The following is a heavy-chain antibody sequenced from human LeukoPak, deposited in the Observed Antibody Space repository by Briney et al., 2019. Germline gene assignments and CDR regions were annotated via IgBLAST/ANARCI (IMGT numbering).Heavy chain of an antibody. Sequence: PGGSLRLSCAASGFTFSNYGMHWVRQAPGKGLEWVGIISYDGSKQNLADSVKARFTFSRDNSKNTLFLQMNSLRVEDTAVYYCAKDKAFWSGHSDYWGQGTLVTVSS. V-gene: IGHV3-30*18. D-gene: IGHD3-3*01. CDR1: GFTFSNYG. CDR2: ISYDGSKQ. CDR3: AKDKAFWSGHSDY. J-gene: IGHJ4*02.